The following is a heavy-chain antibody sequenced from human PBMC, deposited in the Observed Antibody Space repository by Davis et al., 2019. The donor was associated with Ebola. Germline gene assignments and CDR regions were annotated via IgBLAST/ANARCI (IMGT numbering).Heavy chain of an antibody. CDR2: SSGNLIDT. V-gene: IGHV3-23*01. D-gene: IGHD3-16*01. CDR1: GFTFSSYA. J-gene: IGHJ6*02. Sequence: PGGSLRLSCEGSGFTFSSYAMSWVRRAPGKGLEWVSVSSGNLIDTYYADSGRGRFTVSRDNSKSTVYLQMTGLRAEDTAVYYCAKGGLGYYYYGLDVWGQGTTVTVSS. CDR3: AKGGLGYYYYGLDV.